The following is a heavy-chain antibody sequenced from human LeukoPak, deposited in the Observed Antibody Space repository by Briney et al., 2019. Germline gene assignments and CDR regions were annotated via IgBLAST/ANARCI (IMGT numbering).Heavy chain of an antibody. CDR2: IYTSGST. Sequence: SETLSLTCTVSGGSISSYYWSWIRQPPGKGLEWIGRIYTSGSTNYNPSLKSRVTMSVDTSKNQFSLKLSSVTAADTAVYYCAGEYCGSSSCPSYPDALDIWGKGTMVTVSS. V-gene: IGHV4-4*07. J-gene: IGHJ3*02. CDR1: GGSISSYY. CDR3: AGEYCGSSSCPSYPDALDI. D-gene: IGHD2-2*01.